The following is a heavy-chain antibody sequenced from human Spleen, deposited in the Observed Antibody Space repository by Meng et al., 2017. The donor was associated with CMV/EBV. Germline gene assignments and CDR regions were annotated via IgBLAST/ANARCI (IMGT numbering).Heavy chain of an antibody. CDR3: ARSDWFDP. Sequence: EVQLVESGGGLAQPGGFLRLSCAASGLTLSSNWMHWVRQVPGKGLEWVSRSKYDGSISKYADSVKGRFTVSRDNAKNTLYLQMNSLTAEDTAIYYCARSDWFDPWGQGTLVTVSS. CDR1: GLTLSSNW. CDR2: SKYDGSIS. V-gene: IGHV3-74*02. J-gene: IGHJ5*02.